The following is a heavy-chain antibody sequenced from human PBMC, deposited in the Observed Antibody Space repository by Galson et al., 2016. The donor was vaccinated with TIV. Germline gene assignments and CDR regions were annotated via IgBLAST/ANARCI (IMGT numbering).Heavy chain of an antibody. J-gene: IGHJ6*02. Sequence: SLRLSCAASGFTFSSHAMTWVRQAPGKGLEWVSAISGSGATTHYADSVKGRFTISRDNSKNTRYVQMDSLRAEDTALYYCAKVPSSGFSYYYGWDVWGQGTTVTVS. D-gene: IGHD3-10*01. V-gene: IGHV3-23*01. CDR3: AKVPSSGFSYYYGWDV. CDR1: GFTFSSHA. CDR2: ISGSGATT.